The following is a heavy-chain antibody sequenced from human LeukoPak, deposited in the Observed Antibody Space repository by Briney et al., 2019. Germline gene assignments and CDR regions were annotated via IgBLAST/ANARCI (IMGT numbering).Heavy chain of an antibody. Sequence: GGSLRLSCAASGFTVSSNYMSWVRQAPGKGLEWVSVIYSGGSTYYADSVKGRFTISRDNSKNTLYLQMNSLRAEDTAVYYCARRTTVTTSYYYGMDVWGQGTTVTVSS. CDR3: ARRTTVTTSYYYGMDV. J-gene: IGHJ6*02. V-gene: IGHV3-53*01. CDR2: IYSGGST. CDR1: GFTVSSNY. D-gene: IGHD4-17*01.